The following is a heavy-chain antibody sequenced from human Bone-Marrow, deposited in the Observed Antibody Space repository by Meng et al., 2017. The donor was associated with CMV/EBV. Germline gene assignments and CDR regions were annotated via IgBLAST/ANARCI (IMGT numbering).Heavy chain of an antibody. D-gene: IGHD3-22*01. J-gene: IGHJ4*02. Sequence: ASVKVSCKATGYTFSGHYLHWVRQAPGKGLEWMGWVNPNSGGTNYAEKFQTRVTMTRDMSISTSYMELRRLTSDDTALYFCARKFYLHGSNYYPHYFDAWGQGPLVTVCS. CDR2: VNPNSGGT. CDR3: ARKFYLHGSNYYPHYFDA. V-gene: IGHV1-2*02. CDR1: GYTFSGHY.